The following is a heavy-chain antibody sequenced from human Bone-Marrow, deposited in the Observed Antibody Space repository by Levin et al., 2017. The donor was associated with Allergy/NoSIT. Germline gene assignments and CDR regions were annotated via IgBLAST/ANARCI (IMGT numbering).Heavy chain of an antibody. D-gene: IGHD1-26*01. CDR2: IYWDDDK. CDR3: AHIPGWDVGLRT. J-gene: IGHJ5*02. Sequence: SGPTLVKPTQTLTLTCTFSGFSISPSGFGVGWIRQPPGKALEWLALIYWDDDKRYSPSLKSRLTIIKDTSKNQVVLTMANMDPVDTATYYCAHIPGWDVGLRTWGQGTLVTVSS. V-gene: IGHV2-5*02. CDR1: GFSISPSGFG.